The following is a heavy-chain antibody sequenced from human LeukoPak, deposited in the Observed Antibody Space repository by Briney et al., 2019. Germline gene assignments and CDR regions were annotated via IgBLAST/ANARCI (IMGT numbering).Heavy chain of an antibody. CDR2: FSYDGSTK. J-gene: IGHJ4*02. V-gene: IGHV3-30*04. CDR3: ARDPCSGGSCYLDY. Sequence: GGSLRLSCAASGFTFSSYTMHWVRQAPGKGLEWVAVFSYDGSTKYYADSVKGRFTISRDNSKSTLLLQMNSLRAEDTAVYYCARDPCSGGSCYLDYWGQGTLVTVSS. CDR1: GFTFSSYT. D-gene: IGHD2-15*01.